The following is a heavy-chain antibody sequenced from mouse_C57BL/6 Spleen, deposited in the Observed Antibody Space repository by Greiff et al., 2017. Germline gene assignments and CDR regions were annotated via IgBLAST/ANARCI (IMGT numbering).Heavy chain of an antibody. V-gene: IGHV1-59*01. J-gene: IGHJ4*01. Sequence: QVQLQQSGAELVRPGTSVKLSCKASGYTFTSYWMHWVKQRPGQGLEWIGVIDPSDSYTNYNQKFKGKATLTVDTSSSTAYMQLSSLTSEDSAVYYCARGGDAMDYWGQGTSVTVSP. CDR2: IDPSDSYT. CDR3: ARGGDAMDY. CDR1: GYTFTSYW.